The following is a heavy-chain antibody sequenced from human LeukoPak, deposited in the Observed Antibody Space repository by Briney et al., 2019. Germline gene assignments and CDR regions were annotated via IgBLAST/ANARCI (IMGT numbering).Heavy chain of an antibody. CDR2: INPNSGGT. CDR3: ARVALTMALTGSYKYPTDY. J-gene: IGHJ4*02. Sequence: ASVKVSCKASGYTFTGYYMHWVRQAPGQGLEWMGWINPNSGGTNYAQKFQGRVTMTRDTSISTAYMELSRLRSDDTAVYYCARVALTMALTGSYKYPTDYWGQGTLVTVSS. D-gene: IGHD3-9*01. CDR1: GYTFTGYY. V-gene: IGHV1-2*02.